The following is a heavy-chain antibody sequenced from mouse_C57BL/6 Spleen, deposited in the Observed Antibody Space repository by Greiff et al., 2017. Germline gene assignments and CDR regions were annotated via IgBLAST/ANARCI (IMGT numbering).Heavy chain of an antibody. J-gene: IGHJ2*01. V-gene: IGHV5-16*01. Sequence: EVQLQESEGGLVQPGSSMKLSCTASGFTFSDYYMAWVRQVPEKGLEWVANINYDGSSTYYLDSLKSRFIISRDNAKNILYLQMSSLKSEDTATYYCAILSRSYYFDYWGQGTTLTVSS. CDR2: INYDGSST. D-gene: IGHD6-5*01. CDR1: GFTFSDYY. CDR3: AILSRSYYFDY.